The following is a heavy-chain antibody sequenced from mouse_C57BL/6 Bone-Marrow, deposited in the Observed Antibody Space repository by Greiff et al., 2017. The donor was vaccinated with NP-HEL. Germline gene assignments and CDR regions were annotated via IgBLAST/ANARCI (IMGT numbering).Heavy chain of an antibody. J-gene: IGHJ2*01. CDR1: GYTFTDYY. Sequence: VQLQQSGPELVKPGASVKISCKASGYTFTDYYMNWVKQSHGKSLEWIGDINPNNGGTSYNQKFKGKATLTVDKSSSTAYMELRSLTSEDSAVYYCAREEDMVTDYWGQGTTLTVSS. CDR3: AREEDMVTDY. V-gene: IGHV1-26*01. D-gene: IGHD2-2*01. CDR2: INPNNGGT.